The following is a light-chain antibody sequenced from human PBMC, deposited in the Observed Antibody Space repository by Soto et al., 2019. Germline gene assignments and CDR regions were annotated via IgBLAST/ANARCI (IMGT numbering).Light chain of an antibody. V-gene: IGKV1-6*01. CDR1: QGIRND. CDR3: QKYNSAPLT. J-gene: IGKJ4*01. Sequence: ILLTPCAAALSVSVHHRFIITCRASQGIRNDLGWYQQKPGKAPKPLIYAAPSLQSGVPSRFSGSASGTDFTLTITSLQPEDVAAYYCQKYNSAPLTFGGGTKVDI. CDR2: AAP.